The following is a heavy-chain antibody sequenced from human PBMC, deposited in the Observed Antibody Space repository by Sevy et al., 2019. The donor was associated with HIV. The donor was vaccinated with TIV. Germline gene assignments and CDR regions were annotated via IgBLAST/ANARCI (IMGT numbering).Heavy chain of an antibody. CDR3: AKGGGPQSSFDS. V-gene: IGHV3-23*01. CDR1: GLTFNKYS. CDR2: VSSSGNDT. Sequence: GGSLRLSCEASGLTFNKYSMSWVRQAPGKGLEWVSTVSSSGNDTYYPDSVKGRSTISRDNSKNTVYLQMNRLTLDDTAAYYCAKGGGPQSSFDSWGQGVQVTVSS. J-gene: IGHJ4*02.